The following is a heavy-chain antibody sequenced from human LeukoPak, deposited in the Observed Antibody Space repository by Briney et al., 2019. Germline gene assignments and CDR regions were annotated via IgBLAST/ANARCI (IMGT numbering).Heavy chain of an antibody. Sequence: GGSLRLSCAASGFTFSSYAMSWVRQAPGKGLEWVAFIRYDGSNKYYADSVKGRFTISRDNAKNSLYLQMNSLRAEDTAVYYCARGPVSPDDSSGYPYWGQGTLVTVSS. CDR1: GFTFSSYA. J-gene: IGHJ4*02. V-gene: IGHV3-30*02. D-gene: IGHD3-22*01. CDR2: IRYDGSNK. CDR3: ARGPVSPDDSSGYPY.